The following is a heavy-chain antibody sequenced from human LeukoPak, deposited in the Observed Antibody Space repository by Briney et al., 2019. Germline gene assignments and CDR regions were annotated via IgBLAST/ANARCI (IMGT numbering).Heavy chain of an antibody. J-gene: IGHJ4*02. CDR1: GFTFSDYY. D-gene: IGHD7-27*01. Sequence: GGSLRLSCAASGFTFSDYYMSWIRQAPGKGLEWVSYLSSSSSVIYHAGSVKGRFTISRDNAKNSLYLQMNSLRTEDTAVYYCVRDGSSWGNFDYWGQGTLVSVSS. V-gene: IGHV3-11*04. CDR2: LSSSSSVI. CDR3: VRDGSSWGNFDY.